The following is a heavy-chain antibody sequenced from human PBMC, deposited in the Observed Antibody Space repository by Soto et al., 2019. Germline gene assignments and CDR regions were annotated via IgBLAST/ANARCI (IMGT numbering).Heavy chain of an antibody. CDR3: ARDRRGYSYDYYYGMDV. J-gene: IGHJ6*02. CDR2: IYYRGST. D-gene: IGHD5-18*01. CDR1: GGSISSGGYH. Sequence: QVQLQESGPGLVKPSQTLSLTCTVSGGSISSGGYHWSWIRQHPGKGLEWIGYIYYRGSTYYNPSLKSRVTISVDTSKNQFSLKLSSVTAADTAVYYCARDRRGYSYDYYYGMDVWGQGTTVTVSS. V-gene: IGHV4-31*03.